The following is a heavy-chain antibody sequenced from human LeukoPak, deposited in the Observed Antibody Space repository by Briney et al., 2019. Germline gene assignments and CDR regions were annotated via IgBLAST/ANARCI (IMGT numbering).Heavy chain of an antibody. D-gene: IGHD5-24*01. CDR1: GGSISSGDYY. V-gene: IGHV4-30-4*01. CDR3: ARAKSEMATIISFDY. Sequence: SQTLSLTCTLSGGSISSGDYYWSWIRQPPGKGLEWIGYICYSGSTYYNPSLKSRVTISVDTSKNQFSLKLSSVTAADTAVYYCARAKSEMATIISFDYWGQGTLVTVSS. J-gene: IGHJ4*02. CDR2: ICYSGST.